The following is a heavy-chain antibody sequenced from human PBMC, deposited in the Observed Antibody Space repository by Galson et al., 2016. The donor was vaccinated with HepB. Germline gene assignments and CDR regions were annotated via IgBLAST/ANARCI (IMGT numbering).Heavy chain of an antibody. J-gene: IGHJ4*02. V-gene: IGHV3-23*01. D-gene: IGHD3-3*01. CDR3: AKEDFCSDVGCPAGQ. Sequence: SLRLSCAASRFTFSSYAMSWVRQAPGKGLEWVSTISGSGGSTYYADSVKGRFTISRDNSKNMVHLQMSSLRPDDTAVYYCAKEDFCSDVGCPAGQWGQGRLVTVSS. CDR1: RFTFSSYA. CDR2: ISGSGGST.